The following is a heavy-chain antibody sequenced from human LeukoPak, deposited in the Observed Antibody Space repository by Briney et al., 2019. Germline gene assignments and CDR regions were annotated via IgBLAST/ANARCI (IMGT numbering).Heavy chain of an antibody. V-gene: IGHV1-2*02. D-gene: IGHD4-17*01. CDR2: ISPNSGGR. CDR1: GYTFTGYY. CDR3: ARGTTVTTPFDY. Sequence: ASVKVSCKASGYTFTGYYIHWVRQAPGQGLEWMGWISPNSGGRNYAQKFQGRVTMTRYTSVSTAHMELSNVRSDDTAVYYCARGTTVTTPFDYWGQGTLVTVSS. J-gene: IGHJ4*02.